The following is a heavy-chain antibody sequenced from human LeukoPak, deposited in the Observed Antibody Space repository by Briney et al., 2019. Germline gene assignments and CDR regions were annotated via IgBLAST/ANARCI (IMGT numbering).Heavy chain of an antibody. CDR1: GFTISSNY. J-gene: IGHJ4*02. V-gene: IGHV3-66*01. Sequence: GGSLRLSCVASGFTISSNYMTWVRQAPGKGLEWVSLIYSGGTSYYADSVKGRFTISRDNSKNTLYLQMSSLRAEDTAVYYCARDSWAVAGLYYWGQGTLVTVSS. CDR3: ARDSWAVAGLYY. D-gene: IGHD6-19*01. CDR2: IYSGGTS.